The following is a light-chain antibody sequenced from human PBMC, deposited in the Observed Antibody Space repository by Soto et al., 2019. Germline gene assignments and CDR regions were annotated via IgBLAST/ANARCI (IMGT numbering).Light chain of an antibody. V-gene: IGLV2-14*01. J-gene: IGLJ1*01. CDR2: EVT. CDR1: TSDVGGYHF. CDR3: YSYKTTSTYV. Sequence: QSVLTQPASVSGSPGQSITLSCTGTTSDVGGYHFVSWYQQHPGKAPKLMIYEVTNRPSGVSDRFSGSKSGNTASLTISGLQAEEEAASSCYSYKTTSTYVFGSGTKVTV.